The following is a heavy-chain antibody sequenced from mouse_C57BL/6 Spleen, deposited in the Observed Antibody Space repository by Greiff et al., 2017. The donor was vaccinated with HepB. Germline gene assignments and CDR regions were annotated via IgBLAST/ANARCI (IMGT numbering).Heavy chain of an antibody. D-gene: IGHD2-4*01. CDR2: ISDGGSYT. J-gene: IGHJ3*01. CDR3: ARGEADYDWFAY. Sequence: EVKLMESGGGLVKPGGSLKLSCAASGFTFSSYAMSWVRQTPEKRLEWVATISDGGSYTYYPDNVKGRFTISRDNAKNNLYLQMSHLKSEDTAMYYCARGEADYDWFAYWGQGTLVTVSA. V-gene: IGHV5-4*03. CDR1: GFTFSSYA.